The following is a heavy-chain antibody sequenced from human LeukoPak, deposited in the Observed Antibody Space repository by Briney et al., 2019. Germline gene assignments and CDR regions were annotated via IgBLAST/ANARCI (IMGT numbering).Heavy chain of an antibody. CDR2: ISYDGSNK. D-gene: IGHD6-13*01. J-gene: IGHJ4*02. CDR3: ARVNSEELVDY. Sequence: PGRSLRLSCAASGFTFSSYAMHWVRRAPGKGLEWVAVISYDGSNKYYADSVKGRFTISRDNSKNTLYLQMNSLRAEDTAVYYCARVNSEELVDYWGQGTLVTVSS. CDR1: GFTFSSYA. V-gene: IGHV3-30*04.